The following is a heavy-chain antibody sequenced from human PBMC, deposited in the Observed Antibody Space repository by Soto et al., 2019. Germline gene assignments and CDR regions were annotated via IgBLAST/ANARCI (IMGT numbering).Heavy chain of an antibody. V-gene: IGHV1-69*01. CDR3: ARDRTTMVRGVYGMDV. CDR1: GGTFSSYA. CDR2: IIPIFGTA. Sequence: QVQLVQSGAEVKKPGSSVKVSCKASGGTFSSYAISWVRQAPGQGLEWMGGIIPIFGTANYAQKFQGRVTITADESTSTAYMELSSLRSEDTAVYYCARDRTTMVRGVYGMDVWGQGTTVTVPS. D-gene: IGHD3-10*01. J-gene: IGHJ6*02.